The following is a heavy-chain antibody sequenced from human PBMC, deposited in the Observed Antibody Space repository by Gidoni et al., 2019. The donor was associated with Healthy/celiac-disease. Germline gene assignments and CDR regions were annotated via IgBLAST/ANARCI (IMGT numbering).Heavy chain of an antibody. CDR3: AKDLQLTGYFLKYYYYGMDV. D-gene: IGHD3-9*01. J-gene: IGHJ6*02. CDR2: IRYDGSNK. Sequence: QVQLVASGGGVVQPGGSLRLSCAASGFTFSSYGMHWVRQAPGKGLAWVAFIRYDGSNKYYADSVKGRFTISRDNSKNTLYLQMNSLRAEDTAVYYCAKDLQLTGYFLKYYYYGMDVWGQGTTVTVSS. V-gene: IGHV3-30*02. CDR1: GFTFSSYG.